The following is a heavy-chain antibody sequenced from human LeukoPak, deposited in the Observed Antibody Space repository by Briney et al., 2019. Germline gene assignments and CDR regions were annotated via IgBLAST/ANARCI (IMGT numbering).Heavy chain of an antibody. CDR3: AKDLPPGTVGFGY. J-gene: IGHJ4*02. D-gene: IGHD3-3*01. Sequence: GGSLRLSCAASGFTFSTSAMSWVRQAPGKGLEWVSAISSSGGSTYYADSVGGRFTISRDNSKNTLFLLMNSLRAEDTAVYSCAKDLPPGTVGFGYWGQGTLVTVSS. CDR1: GFTFSTSA. CDR2: ISSSGGST. V-gene: IGHV3-23*01.